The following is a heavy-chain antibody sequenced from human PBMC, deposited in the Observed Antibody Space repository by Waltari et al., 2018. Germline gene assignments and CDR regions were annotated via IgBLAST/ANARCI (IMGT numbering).Heavy chain of an antibody. CDR1: GFTFSSYW. CDR2: IKQDGSEK. D-gene: IGHD6-13*01. Sequence: EVQLVESGGGLVQPGGSLRLSCAASGFTFSSYWMSWVRQAPGKGLEWVANIKQDGSEKYDVDAVKGRFTISRDNAKNSLYLQMNSLRAEDTAVYYCARDVPYSSSWYYFDYWGQGTLVTVSS. V-gene: IGHV3-7*01. CDR3: ARDVPYSSSWYYFDY. J-gene: IGHJ4*02.